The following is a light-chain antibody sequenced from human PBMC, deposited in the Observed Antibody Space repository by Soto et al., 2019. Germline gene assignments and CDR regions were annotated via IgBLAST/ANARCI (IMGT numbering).Light chain of an antibody. CDR1: QSISSW. J-gene: IGKJ2*01. V-gene: IGKV1-5*01. Sequence: DIQMTQSPSTLSASVGDRVTITCRASQSISSWLAWYQQKPGKAPNLLIYDASNLENGVPSRFSGSGSGTEFTLTISSLQPDDFATDYCQQYNSYFYTFGQGTKLEIK. CDR3: QQYNSYFYT. CDR2: DAS.